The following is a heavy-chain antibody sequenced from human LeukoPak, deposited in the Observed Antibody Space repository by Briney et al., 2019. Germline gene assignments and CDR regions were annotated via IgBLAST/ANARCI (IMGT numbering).Heavy chain of an antibody. CDR2: IYYSGST. Sequence: SETLSHTCTVPGGSISSSSYYWGWIRQPPGKGLEWIGSIYYSGSTYYNPSLKSRVTISVNTSKNQFSLKLSSVTAADTAVYYCARDGKELALDYWGQGTLVTVSS. CDR3: ARDGKELALDY. J-gene: IGHJ4*02. V-gene: IGHV4-39*07. CDR1: GGSISSSSYY. D-gene: IGHD2/OR15-2a*01.